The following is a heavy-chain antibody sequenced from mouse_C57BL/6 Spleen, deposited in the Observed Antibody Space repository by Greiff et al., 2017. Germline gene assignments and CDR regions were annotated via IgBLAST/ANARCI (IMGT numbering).Heavy chain of an antibody. D-gene: IGHD2-5*01. Sequence: QVQLQQSGAELMKPGASVKLSCKATGYTFTGYWIEWVKQRPGHGLEWIGEILPGSGSTNYNEKFKGKATFTADTSSNTAYMQLSSLTTEDSAIYYCARPLYSNYYFDYWGQGTTLTVSS. CDR3: ARPLYSNYYFDY. V-gene: IGHV1-9*01. CDR1: GYTFTGYW. J-gene: IGHJ2*01. CDR2: ILPGSGST.